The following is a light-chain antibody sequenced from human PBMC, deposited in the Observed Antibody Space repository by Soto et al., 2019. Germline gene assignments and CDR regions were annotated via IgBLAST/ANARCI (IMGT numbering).Light chain of an antibody. CDR1: QSVSSSY. Sequence: ESVLTQSPGTLSLSPGERATLSCRASQSVSSSYLAWYQQIPGQAPRLLIYGASRRATGIPDRFNGSGSGTGLNFTISKLEHEDLEEHYCQNFGGTCAQGTKVDIK. J-gene: IGKJ1*01. V-gene: IGKV3-20*01. CDR3: QNFGGT. CDR2: GAS.